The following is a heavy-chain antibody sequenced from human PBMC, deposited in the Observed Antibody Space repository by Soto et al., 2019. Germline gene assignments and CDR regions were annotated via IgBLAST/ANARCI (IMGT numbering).Heavy chain of an antibody. CDR1: GFIFSDYY. Sequence: QVQLVESGGGLVKPGGSLRLSCATSGFIFSDYYMHWIRQAPGKGLECISYISGNGRIIQYADSAKGRFTISRDNAQNSLYLQMNSLRAEDTALYFCARDFDADSRTDFDYWGQGTLVTVSS. V-gene: IGHV3-11*01. D-gene: IGHD4-17*01. CDR3: ARDFDADSRTDFDY. J-gene: IGHJ4*02. CDR2: ISGNGRII.